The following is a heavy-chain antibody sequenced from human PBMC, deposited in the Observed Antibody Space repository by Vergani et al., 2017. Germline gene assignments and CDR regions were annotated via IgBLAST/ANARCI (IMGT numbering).Heavy chain of an antibody. CDR3: TRHGRSGWAGYFQH. D-gene: IGHD6-19*01. CDR2: IYYSGST. Sequence: QLQLQESGPGLVKPSETLSLTCTVSGDSISSTNYYWAWIRQPPGKGMEWIGNIYYSGSTYYNPSLESRVTMSVDTSKSQFSLKLSSVTAADTAVYYCTRHGRSGWAGYFQHWGQGTLVTASS. V-gene: IGHV4-39*01. J-gene: IGHJ1*01. CDR1: GDSISSTNYY.